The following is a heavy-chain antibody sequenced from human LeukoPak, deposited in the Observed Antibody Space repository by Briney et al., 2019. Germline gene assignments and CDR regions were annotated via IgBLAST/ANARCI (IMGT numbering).Heavy chain of an antibody. CDR2: ISDSGGAT. CDR1: GFIFSSYA. V-gene: IGHV3-23*01. Sequence: PGGSLRLSCAASGFIFSSYAMSWVRQAPGKGLEWVSTISDSGGATYYADSVKGRFTTSRDNAKNALHLQMNSLTAEDTAVYYCVLDLFSSFAFDIWGQGTMVTVSS. D-gene: IGHD3/OR15-3a*01. J-gene: IGHJ3*02. CDR3: VLDLFSSFAFDI.